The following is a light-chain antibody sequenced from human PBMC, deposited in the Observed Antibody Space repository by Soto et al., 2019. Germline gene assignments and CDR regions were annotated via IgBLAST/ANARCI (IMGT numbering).Light chain of an antibody. CDR2: KAS. V-gene: IGKV1-5*03. CDR3: QHYNSYSEA. J-gene: IGKJ1*01. Sequence: DIRMTQSPASLSASLEDRVTITWWASQTISSWLAWYQQKTGKAPKLLIYKASTLKSGVPSRFSGSGYGTEFNLTISSLQPDDFATYYCQHYNSYSEAFGQGTKVDIK. CDR1: QTISSW.